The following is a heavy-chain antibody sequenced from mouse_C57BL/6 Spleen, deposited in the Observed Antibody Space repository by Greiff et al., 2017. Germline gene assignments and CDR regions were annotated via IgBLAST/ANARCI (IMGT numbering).Heavy chain of an antibody. J-gene: IGHJ2*01. CDR1: GYTFTSYC. Sequence: QVQLQQPGAELVMPGASVKLSCKASGYTFTSYCMHWVKQRPGQGLEWIGEIDPSDSYTNYNQKFKGKSTLTVDTSSSTAYMQLSSLTSGDSAVYYCARSDYYGSSACYFDDWGQGTTLTVSS. D-gene: IGHD1-1*01. V-gene: IGHV1-69*01. CDR2: IDPSDSYT. CDR3: ARSDYYGSSACYFDD.